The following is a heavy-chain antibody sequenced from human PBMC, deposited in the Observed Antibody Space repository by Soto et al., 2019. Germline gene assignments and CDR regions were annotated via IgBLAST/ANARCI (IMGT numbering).Heavy chain of an antibody. V-gene: IGHV3-23*01. CDR2: ISGSGGST. CDR1: GFTFSSYA. CDR3: AKAFVSVTTHPYDY. J-gene: IGHJ4*02. D-gene: IGHD4-4*01. Sequence: QPGGSLRLSCAASGFTFSSYAMSWVRQAPGKGLEWVSAISGSGGSTYYADSVKGRFTISRDNSKNTLYLQMNSLRAEDTAVYYCAKAFVSVTTHPYDYWGQGTLVTVSS.